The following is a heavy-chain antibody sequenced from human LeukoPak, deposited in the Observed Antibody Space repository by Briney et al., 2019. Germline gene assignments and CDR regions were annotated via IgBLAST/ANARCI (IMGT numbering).Heavy chain of an antibody. Sequence: GGSLRLSCAASGFTFSSYSMNWVRQAPGKGLEWVSSISGSSSYIYYADSVKGRFTISRDNAKNSLYLQMNSLRAEDTAVYYCASVLWGSGSLGAFDIWGQGTMVTVSS. CDR2: ISGSSSYI. D-gene: IGHD1-26*01. CDR1: GFTFSSYS. CDR3: ASVLWGSGSLGAFDI. V-gene: IGHV3-21*01. J-gene: IGHJ3*02.